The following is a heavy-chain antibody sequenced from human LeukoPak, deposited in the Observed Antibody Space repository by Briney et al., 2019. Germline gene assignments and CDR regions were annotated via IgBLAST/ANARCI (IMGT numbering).Heavy chain of an antibody. CDR3: ARTPAWGGSSYSDYYMDV. V-gene: IGHV1-8*01. D-gene: IGHD1-26*01. CDR1: GYTFSDYD. J-gene: IGHJ6*03. Sequence: ASVKVSFKASGYTFSDYDINWVRQATGQGVGRVGWRNPNSGNEGYAQKFQARVSMARNTSISTANMDSSSLRSEDTAVYYCARTPAWGGSSYSDYYMDVWDKGTTVTVSS. CDR2: RNPNSGNE.